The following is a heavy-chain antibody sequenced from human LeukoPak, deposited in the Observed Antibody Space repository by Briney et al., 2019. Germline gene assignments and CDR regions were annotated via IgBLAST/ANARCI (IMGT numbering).Heavy chain of an antibody. CDR3: AKGLWGAYYYGMDV. J-gene: IGHJ6*02. V-gene: IGHV3-23*01. CDR2: ISGSGATT. D-gene: IGHD3-16*01. Sequence: GGSLRLSCAASGFTFSNYAMSWVRPAPGKGLEWVSVISGSGATTDHADSVMGRFTISRDNSKNTLYLQLDSLRADDTAVYFCAKGLWGAYYYGMDVWGQGTTVTVSS. CDR1: GFTFSNYA.